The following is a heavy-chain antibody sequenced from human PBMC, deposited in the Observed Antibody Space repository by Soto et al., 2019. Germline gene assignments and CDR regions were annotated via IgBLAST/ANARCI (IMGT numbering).Heavy chain of an antibody. CDR3: ARKQRGGRYRDGMDV. J-gene: IGHJ6*02. Sequence: ASVKVSCKVSGYTLTEFSMHWVRQAPGEGLEWMGGFDPEDGETIYAEKFQGRVTMTEDTSTDTAYMELSSLRSEDTAVYYCARKQRGGRYRDGMDVWGQGTTVTVSS. D-gene: IGHD6-19*01. CDR2: FDPEDGET. CDR1: GYTLTEFS. V-gene: IGHV1-24*01.